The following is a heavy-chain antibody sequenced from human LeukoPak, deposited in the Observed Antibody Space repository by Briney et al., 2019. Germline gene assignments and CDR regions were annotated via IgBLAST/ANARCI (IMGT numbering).Heavy chain of an antibody. D-gene: IGHD5-18*01. V-gene: IGHV3-53*01. J-gene: IGHJ5*02. Sequence: GGSLRLSCAASGFTVSSNYMSWVRQAPGKGLEWVSSIVTSGDNTHYADSVKGRFTISRDNSKDTLYLQMSSLRAEDTAVYYCARGHVDTAMLTWGQGTLVTVSP. CDR2: VTSGDNT. CDR1: GFTVSSNY. CDR3: ARGHVDTAMLT.